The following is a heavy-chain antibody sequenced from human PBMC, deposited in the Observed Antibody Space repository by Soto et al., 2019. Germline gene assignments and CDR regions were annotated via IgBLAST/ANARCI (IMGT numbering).Heavy chain of an antibody. CDR3: ARSTSLRYFDQRETENYFDY. J-gene: IGHJ4*02. CDR2: IYYSGAN. CDR1: GGSISNSNFY. Sequence: SETLSLTCTVSGGSISNSNFYWAWIRQPPGKGLEWIASIYYSGANYYKPSLKSRVTISVDTSKIQFSLRLNSVTAAETAVYYCARSTSLRYFDQRETENYFDYWGQGTLVTVSS. V-gene: IGHV4-39*01. D-gene: IGHD3-9*01.